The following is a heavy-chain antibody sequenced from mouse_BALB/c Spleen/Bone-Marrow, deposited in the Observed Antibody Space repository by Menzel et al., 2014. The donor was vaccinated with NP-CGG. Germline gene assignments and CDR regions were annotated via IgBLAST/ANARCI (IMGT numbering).Heavy chain of an antibody. CDR1: GYTFTDYE. V-gene: IGHV1-15*01. Sequence: VQLQQSGAELVRPGASVTLSCKASGYTFTDYEMHWLKQTPVHGLEWIGAIDPETGGTAYNQKFKGRATLTTDKSSSTAYMELRSLTSEDSAVYYCTRLDSSGYGAYWGQGTLVPVSA. CDR2: IDPETGGT. D-gene: IGHD3-2*01. CDR3: TRLDSSGYGAY. J-gene: IGHJ3*01.